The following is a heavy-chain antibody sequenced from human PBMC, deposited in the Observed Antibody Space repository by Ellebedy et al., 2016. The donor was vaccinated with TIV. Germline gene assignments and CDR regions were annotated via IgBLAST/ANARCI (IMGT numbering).Heavy chain of an antibody. CDR3: AKDNPYSSGWTLDN. CDR2: IRYDGSDK. Sequence: GESLKISCAASGFSFNNYGMHWVRQAPGKGLEWVAFIRYDGSDKFYADSVKGRFTISRDNSQNTLYLQANSLRIEDTAVYYCAKDNPYSSGWTLDNWGQGTLVTVSS. J-gene: IGHJ4*02. D-gene: IGHD6-19*01. V-gene: IGHV3-30*02. CDR1: GFSFNNYG.